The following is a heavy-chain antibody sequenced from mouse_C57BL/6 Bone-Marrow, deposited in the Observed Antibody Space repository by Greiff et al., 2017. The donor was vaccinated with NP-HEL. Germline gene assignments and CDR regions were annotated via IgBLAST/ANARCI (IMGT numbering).Heavy chain of an antibody. Sequence: QVQLQQPGAELVKPGASVKLSCKASGYTFTSYWMPWVKQRPGQGLEWIGELDPSDSFTNYNQKFKGKATLTVDTSSSTAYMQLSSLTSEDSAVYYCARDYYGSSPAWFAYWGQGTLVTVSA. CDR1: GYTFTSYW. CDR2: LDPSDSFT. V-gene: IGHV1-50*01. D-gene: IGHD1-1*01. CDR3: ARDYYGSSPAWFAY. J-gene: IGHJ3*01.